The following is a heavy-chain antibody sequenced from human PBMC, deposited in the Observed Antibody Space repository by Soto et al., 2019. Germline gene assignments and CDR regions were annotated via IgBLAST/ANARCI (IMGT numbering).Heavy chain of an antibody. D-gene: IGHD3-3*02. CDR3: ARIHSITWVSYFYGMDV. CDR2: IFSNDEK. V-gene: IGHV2-26*01. Sequence: QVTLKESGPVLVKPSETLTLTCSVSGFSLSDTTMGVSWIRQPPRKALEWLAHIFSNDEKSYSTSLKTRLTISKDTSRSQVVLTMTNMDPVDTATYYCARIHSITWVSYFYGMDVWGQGTTVTVSS. J-gene: IGHJ6*02. CDR1: GFSLSDTTMG.